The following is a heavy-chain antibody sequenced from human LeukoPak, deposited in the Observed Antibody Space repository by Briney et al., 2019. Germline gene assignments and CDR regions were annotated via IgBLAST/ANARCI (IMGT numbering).Heavy chain of an antibody. V-gene: IGHV1-8*03. J-gene: IGHJ5*02. D-gene: IGHD1-1*01. Sequence: ASVKVSCKASGYTFTIYDINWVRQATGQGLEWMGWINPNSGNTGYAQKVQGRVNITRNTSINTAYMELSSLRSEDTAVYYCARGNWITPWGQGTLVTVSS. CDR1: GYTFTIYD. CDR3: ARGNWITP. CDR2: INPNSGNT.